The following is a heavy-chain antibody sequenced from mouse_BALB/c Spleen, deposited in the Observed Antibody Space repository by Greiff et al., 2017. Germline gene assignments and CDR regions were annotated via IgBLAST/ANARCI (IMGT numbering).Heavy chain of an antibody. J-gene: IGHJ4*01. Sequence: QVQLQQPGAELVKPGASVKLSCKASGYTFTSYWMHWVKQRPGQGLEWIGEINPSNGRTNYNEKFKSKATLTVDKSSSTAYMQLSSLTSENSAVYDCAREYCNYPYYAMDYWGQGTTVTVSS. CDR2: INPSNGRT. D-gene: IGHD2-10*02. CDR3: AREYCNYPYYAMDY. CDR1: GYTFTSYW. V-gene: IGHV1S81*02.